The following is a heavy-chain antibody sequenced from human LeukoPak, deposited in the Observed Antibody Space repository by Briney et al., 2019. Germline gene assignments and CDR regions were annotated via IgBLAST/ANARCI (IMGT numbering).Heavy chain of an antibody. CDR1: GFTFDDYG. V-gene: IGHV3-20*04. J-gene: IGHJ3*01. Sequence: GGSLRLSCAASGFTFDDYGMRWVRPAPGKGREWVSGLNRNGGSTGYADSVKGRFTISRDNAKNSLYLQMNSLRGEDTAVYYCARESEHSVSQVDFDLWGQGTMVTVSS. CDR3: ARESEHSVSQVDFDL. CDR2: LNRNGGST. D-gene: IGHD2-15*01.